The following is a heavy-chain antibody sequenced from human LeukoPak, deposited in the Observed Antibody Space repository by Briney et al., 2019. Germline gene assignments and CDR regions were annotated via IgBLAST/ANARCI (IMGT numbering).Heavy chain of an antibody. J-gene: IGHJ4*02. V-gene: IGHV1-69*06. CDR2: IIPIFGTA. D-gene: IGHD5-12*01. Sequence: SVKVSCKASGYTFTGYYMHWVRQAPGQGLEWMGGIIPIFGTANYAQKFQGRVTITADKSTSTAYMELSSLRSEDTAVYYCARPNRYDLYFDYWGQGTLVTVSS. CDR3: ARPNRYDLYFDY. CDR1: GYTFTGYY.